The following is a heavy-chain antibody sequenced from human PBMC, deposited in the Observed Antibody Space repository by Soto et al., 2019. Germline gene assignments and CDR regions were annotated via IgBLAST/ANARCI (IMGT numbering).Heavy chain of an antibody. D-gene: IGHD2-15*01. V-gene: IGHV2-5*02. J-gene: IGHJ4*02. CDR2: TVSDDDK. CDR3: ARMLSGSGGHFDD. CDR1: GFSLSTSGVG. Sequence: QITLKESGPTLVRPTQTLTLTCSFPGFSLSTSGVGVGWIRQPPEKALEWLALTVSDDDKRYSPPLKSRLTITKHTDKSTVFLTLTNMDPVHTATYYCARMLSGSGGHFDDWGQGTLVTVSS.